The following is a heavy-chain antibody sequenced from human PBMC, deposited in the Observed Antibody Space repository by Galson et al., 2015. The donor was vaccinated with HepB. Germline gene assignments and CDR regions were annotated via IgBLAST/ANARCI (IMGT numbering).Heavy chain of an antibody. CDR2: IIPIFGTA. CDR1: GGTFSSYA. D-gene: IGHD1-26*01. CDR3: ASEKQWELLRTSVG. J-gene: IGHJ4*02. Sequence: SVKVSCKASGGTFSSYAISWVRQAPGQGLEWMGGIIPIFGTANYAQKFQGRVTITADESTSTAYMELSSLRSEDTAVYYCASEKQWELLRTSVGWGQGTLVTVSS. V-gene: IGHV1-69*13.